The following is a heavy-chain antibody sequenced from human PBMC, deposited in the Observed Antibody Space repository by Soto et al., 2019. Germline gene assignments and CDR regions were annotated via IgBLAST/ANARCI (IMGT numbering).Heavy chain of an antibody. V-gene: IGHV3-66*01. Sequence: EVQLVESGGGLVQPGGSLRLSCAASGFTVSSNYMSWVRQAPGKGLEWVSVIYSGGSTYYADSVKGRFTISRDNSKNTLYLQMNSLRAEDTAVYYCARDRTGYYYYSMDVWGKGTTVTVSS. CDR1: GFTVSSNY. CDR2: IYSGGST. J-gene: IGHJ6*03. CDR3: ARDRTGYYYYSMDV.